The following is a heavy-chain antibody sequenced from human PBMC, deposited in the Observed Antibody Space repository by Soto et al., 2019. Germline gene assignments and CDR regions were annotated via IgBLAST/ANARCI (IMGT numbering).Heavy chain of an antibody. CDR2: MYYSETT. CDR1: GASINDFY. V-gene: IGHV4-59*07. CDR3: ARANSSTWYKLEYKWFDP. J-gene: IGHJ5*02. Sequence: SDTLSLTCTVSGASINDFYWSWIRQTPGKGLEWVGFMYYSETTKYNPSLKGRVNMSLDTSKNQVSLHLKSVTAADTAVYYCARANSSTWYKLEYKWFDPWGQGTQVTVSS. D-gene: IGHD6-13*01.